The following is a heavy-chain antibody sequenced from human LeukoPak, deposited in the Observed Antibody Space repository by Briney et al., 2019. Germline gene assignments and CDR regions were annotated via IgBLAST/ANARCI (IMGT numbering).Heavy chain of an antibody. Sequence: YPGGSLRLSCAASGFTFSSYGMHWVRQAPGKGLEWVAVIWYDGSNKYYADSVKGRFTISRDNSKNTLYLQMNSLRAEDTAVYYWARRYNWFDPWGQGTLVTVSS. CDR2: IWYDGSNK. V-gene: IGHV3-33*01. CDR1: GFTFSSYG. CDR3: ARRYNWFDP. J-gene: IGHJ5*02.